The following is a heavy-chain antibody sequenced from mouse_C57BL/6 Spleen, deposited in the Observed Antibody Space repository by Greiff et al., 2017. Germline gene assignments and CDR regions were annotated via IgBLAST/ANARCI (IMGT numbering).Heavy chain of an antibody. V-gene: IGHV1-53*01. CDR1: GYTFTSYW. J-gene: IGHJ4*01. D-gene: IGHD2-10*02. Sequence: QVQLQQSGTELVKPGASVKLSCKASGYTFTSYWMHWVKQRPGQGLEWIGNINPSNGGTNYNETFKSKATLTVDKSSSTAYMQLSSLTSEDSAVYYCARGRYGPYAMDYWGQGTSVTVSS. CDR3: ARGRYGPYAMDY. CDR2: INPSNGGT.